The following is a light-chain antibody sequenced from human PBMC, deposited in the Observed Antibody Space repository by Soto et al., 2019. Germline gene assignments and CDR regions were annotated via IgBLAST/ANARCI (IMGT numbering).Light chain of an antibody. CDR2: EVS. CDR3: SSYTSSSPL. Sequence: QSVLTQPASVSGSPGQSVTISCTGTSSDVGGYNFVSWYQQHPGKAPKLIIYEVSNRPSGVSNRFSGSKSGNTASLTISGLQAEDEADYYCSSYTSSSPLFGGGTKLTVL. CDR1: SSDVGGYNF. J-gene: IGLJ2*01. V-gene: IGLV2-14*03.